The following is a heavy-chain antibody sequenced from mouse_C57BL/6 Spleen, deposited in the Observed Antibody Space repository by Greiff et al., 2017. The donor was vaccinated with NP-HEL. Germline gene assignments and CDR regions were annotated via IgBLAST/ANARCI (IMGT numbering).Heavy chain of an antibody. J-gene: IGHJ4*01. CDR1: GYSITSGYY. D-gene: IGHD2-3*01. V-gene: IGHV3-6*01. Sequence: DVKLQESGPGLVKPSQSLSLTCSVTGYSITSGYYWNWIRQFPGNKLEWMGYISYDGSNNYNPSLKNRISITRDTSKNQFFLKLNSVTTEDTATYYCARAGDGYYHYAIDYWGQGTSVTVSS. CDR3: ARAGDGYYHYAIDY. CDR2: ISYDGSN.